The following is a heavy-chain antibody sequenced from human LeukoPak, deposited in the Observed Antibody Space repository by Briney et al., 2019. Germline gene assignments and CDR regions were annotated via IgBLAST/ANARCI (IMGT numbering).Heavy chain of an antibody. Sequence: SETLSLTCSVSGGAISSSIYYWGWSRQPPGKGLEWIGSIYYSGSTYYNSSLKSRVTISVDTSKNQFSLKLNSVTAADTAVYYCARDRRGSYSGPFDYWGQGTLVSVSS. CDR2: IYYSGST. D-gene: IGHD1-26*01. CDR1: GGAISSSIYY. CDR3: ARDRRGSYSGPFDY. V-gene: IGHV4-39*07. J-gene: IGHJ4*02.